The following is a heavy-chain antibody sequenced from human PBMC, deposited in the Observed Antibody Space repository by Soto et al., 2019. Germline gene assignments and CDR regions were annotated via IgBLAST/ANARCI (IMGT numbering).Heavy chain of an antibody. D-gene: IGHD6-13*01. CDR2: IFWNDEK. V-gene: IGHV2-26*04. CDR1: GFPLSNAGLG. Sequence: QVTVKESGPSLVKPTRTLPLTCTVSGFPLSNAGLGVGWIRQPPGKALEWLEHIFWNDEKSYSTSLKSRLTISKDTSKRQVVLIMTNMDPVDTATYYCASTYSTSWYWFDPWGQGTLVTVSS. CDR3: ASTYSTSWYWFDP. J-gene: IGHJ5*02.